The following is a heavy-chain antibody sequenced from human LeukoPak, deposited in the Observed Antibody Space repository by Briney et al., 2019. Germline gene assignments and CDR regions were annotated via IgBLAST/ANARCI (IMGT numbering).Heavy chain of an antibody. V-gene: IGHV3-66*01. CDR3: ARAPTVTTIFDS. CDR2: IYSGGTT. D-gene: IGHD4-17*01. J-gene: IGHJ4*02. Sequence: GGTLRLSCAASGFTFKKYDVTWVRQAPGKGLEWVSIIYSGGTTYYADSVKGRFTISRDNSKNTLYLQMNSLRTEDTAVYYCARAPTVTTIFDSWGLGTLVTVSS. CDR1: GFTFKKYD.